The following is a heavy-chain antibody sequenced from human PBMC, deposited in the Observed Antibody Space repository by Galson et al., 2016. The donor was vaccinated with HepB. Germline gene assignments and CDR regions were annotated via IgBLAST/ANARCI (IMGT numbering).Heavy chain of an antibody. CDR2: ISYDGNNE. D-gene: IGHD1-7*01. Sequence: SLRLSCAASGFTFSSYAMHWVRQAPGKGLEWVAVISYDGNNEYYGDSVKGRFTISRDGSTNTLYLQMNSLRAEDTAVYYCARDKVTGTTVGALDIWGQGKMVTVSA. V-gene: IGHV3-30*03. CDR3: ARDKVTGTTVGALDI. J-gene: IGHJ3*02. CDR1: GFTFSSYA.